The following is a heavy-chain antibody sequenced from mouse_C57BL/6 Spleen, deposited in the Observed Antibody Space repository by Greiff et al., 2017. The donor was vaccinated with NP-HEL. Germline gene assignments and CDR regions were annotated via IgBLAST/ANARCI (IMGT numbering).Heavy chain of an antibody. CDR3: ARWGYYGSSPYYYAMDY. D-gene: IGHD1-1*01. J-gene: IGHJ4*01. Sequence: QVQLQQPGAELVRPGSSVKLSCKASGYTFTSYWMDWVKQRPGQGLEWIGNIYPSDSETHSNQKFKDKATLTVDKSSSTAYMQLSSLTSEDSAVYYCARWGYYGSSPYYYAMDYWGQGTSVTVSS. CDR1: GYTFTSYW. V-gene: IGHV1-61*01. CDR2: IYPSDSET.